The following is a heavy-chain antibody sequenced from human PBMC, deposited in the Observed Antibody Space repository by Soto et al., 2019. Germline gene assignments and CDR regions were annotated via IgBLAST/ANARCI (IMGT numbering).Heavy chain of an antibody. J-gene: IGHJ5*02. Sequence: SETLSLTCAVYGGSFSGYYWSWIRQPPGKWLEWIGEINHSGSTNYNPSLKSRVTISVDTSKNQFSLKLSSVTAADTAVYYCARVGITIFGVVIERGWFDPWGQGXLVTVYS. V-gene: IGHV4-34*01. CDR1: GGSFSGYY. D-gene: IGHD3-3*01. CDR2: INHSGST. CDR3: ARVGITIFGVVIERGWFDP.